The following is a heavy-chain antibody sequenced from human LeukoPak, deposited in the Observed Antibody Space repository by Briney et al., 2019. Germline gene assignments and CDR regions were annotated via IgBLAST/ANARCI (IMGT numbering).Heavy chain of an antibody. D-gene: IGHD6-13*01. V-gene: IGHV1-2*02. CDR1: GYTFTSYY. CDR3: ARVPGRPDIAAAGSFDY. J-gene: IGHJ4*02. CDR2: INPNSGGT. Sequence: ASVKVSCKASGYTFTSYYMHWVRQAPGQGLEWMGWINPNSGGTNYAQKFQGRVTMTRDTSISTAYMELSRLRSDDTAVYYCARVPGRPDIAAAGSFDYWGQGTLVTVSS.